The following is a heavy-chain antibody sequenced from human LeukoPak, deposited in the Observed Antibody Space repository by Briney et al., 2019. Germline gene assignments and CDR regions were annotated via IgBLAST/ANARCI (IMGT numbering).Heavy chain of an antibody. CDR1: GYSFTSYW. Sequence: GASLQISCKGSGYSFTSYWIGWVRPLPGKGLEWMGIIYPGDSDTRYSPSFQGQVTISADKSISTAYLQWSSLKASDTAMYYCARQSRVARDFDYWGQGTLVTVSS. CDR2: IYPGDSDT. D-gene: IGHD5-12*01. V-gene: IGHV5-51*01. CDR3: ARQSRVARDFDY. J-gene: IGHJ4*02.